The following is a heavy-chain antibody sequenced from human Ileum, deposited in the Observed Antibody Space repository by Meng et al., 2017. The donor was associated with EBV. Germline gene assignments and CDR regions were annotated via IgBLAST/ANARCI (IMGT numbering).Heavy chain of an antibody. D-gene: IGHD2-8*01. J-gene: IGHJ4*02. CDR1: GDSISNEHW. V-gene: IGHV4-4*02. CDR2: IHHTRGP. CDR3: ASNGAFSLDH. Sequence: QGPRQEAGPGLVGPSGTLSLTCRVSGDSISNEHWWSWVRQSPGKGLEWIGEIHHTRGPNYNPSLKSRVIISVDKSNNHFSLRLSAVTAADTAVYYCASNGAFSLDHWGQGTLVTVSS.